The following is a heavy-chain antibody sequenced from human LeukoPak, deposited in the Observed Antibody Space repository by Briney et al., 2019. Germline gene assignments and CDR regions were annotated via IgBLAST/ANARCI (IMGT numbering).Heavy chain of an antibody. D-gene: IGHD3-3*01. J-gene: IGHJ5*02. CDR1: GGSISSSSYY. Sequence: PSETLSLTCTVSGGSISSSSYYWGWIRQPPGKGLEWIGSIYYSGSTYYNPSLKSRVTISVDTSKNQFSLKLSSVTAADTAVYYCARDVGFLADNWFDPWGQGTLVTVSS. CDR3: ARDVGFLADNWFDP. V-gene: IGHV4-39*07. CDR2: IYYSGST.